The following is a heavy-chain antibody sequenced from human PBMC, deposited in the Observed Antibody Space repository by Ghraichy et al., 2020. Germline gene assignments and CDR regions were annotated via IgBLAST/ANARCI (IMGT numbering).Heavy chain of an antibody. CDR1: GGSVRSGTSY. J-gene: IGHJ5*02. V-gene: IGHV4-61*01. Sequence: SETLSLICTVSGGSVRSGTSYWSWIRQSPGKGLEWIVNIYYIGTTSYNPSLKSRVSMSVDTSKNQFSLRLASLTGADTAVYYCARNGSGHAWFDPWGPGILVTVSS. D-gene: IGHD5-12*01. CDR2: IYYIGTT. CDR3: ARNGSGHAWFDP.